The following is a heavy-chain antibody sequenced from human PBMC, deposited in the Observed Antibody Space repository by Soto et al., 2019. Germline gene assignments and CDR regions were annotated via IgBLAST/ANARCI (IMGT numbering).Heavy chain of an antibody. Sequence: ASVKVSCKASGYTFTDYYIHWVRQAPGQGLEWMGWINPNSGGTNYAKKFQGRVTMTRDTSISTAYMELSRLRSDDTAVYYCARDSPLLLRGMDVSGQRTTVTFCS. CDR1: GYTFTDYY. D-gene: IGHD3-10*01. V-gene: IGHV1-2*02. J-gene: IGHJ6*02. CDR3: ARDSPLLLRGMDV. CDR2: INPNSGGT.